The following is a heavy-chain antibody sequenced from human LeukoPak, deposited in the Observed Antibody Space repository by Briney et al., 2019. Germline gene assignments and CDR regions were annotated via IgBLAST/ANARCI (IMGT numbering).Heavy chain of an antibody. V-gene: IGHV3-48*01. CDR1: GFTVSSNY. D-gene: IGHD3-3*01. CDR3: ARDRLRFLEWLSEFDY. Sequence: GGSLRLSCAASGFTVSSNYMSWVRQAPGKGLEWVSYISSSSSTIYYADSVKGRFTISRDNAKNSLYLQMNSLRAEDTAVYYCARDRLRFLEWLSEFDYWGQGTLVTVSS. CDR2: ISSSSSTI. J-gene: IGHJ4*02.